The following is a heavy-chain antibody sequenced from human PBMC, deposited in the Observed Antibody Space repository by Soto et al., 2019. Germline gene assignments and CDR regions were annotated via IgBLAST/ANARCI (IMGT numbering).Heavy chain of an antibody. V-gene: IGHV3-30*18. J-gene: IGHJ6*02. CDR1: GFTFSSYG. D-gene: IGHD6-6*01. CDR2: IVYDGSNK. CDR3: AKDKWGYSSSSSYGMDV. Sequence: QVQLVESGGGVVQPARSLRLSCAASGFTFSSYGMHWVRQAPGKGLEWVAVIVYDGSNKYYEESVKGRFTISRDNSKNTLYLQMNSLRAEDTAVYYCAKDKWGYSSSSSYGMDVWGQGTTVTVSS.